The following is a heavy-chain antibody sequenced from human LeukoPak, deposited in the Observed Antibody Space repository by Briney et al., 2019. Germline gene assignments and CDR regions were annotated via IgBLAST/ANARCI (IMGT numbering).Heavy chain of an antibody. CDR1: GFTLSSFD. V-gene: IGHV3-30*09. CDR2: ISYDGSNK. CDR3: ARANTPFADY. Sequence: GRSLSLSRAASGFTLSSFDMHWVREAPGKGLGCVAVISYDGSNKYYADSVKGRFAISRENAKNTVYLQMNRLRVEDTAVYYCARANTPFADYWGQGTLVTVSS. D-gene: IGHD2-2*02. J-gene: IGHJ4*02.